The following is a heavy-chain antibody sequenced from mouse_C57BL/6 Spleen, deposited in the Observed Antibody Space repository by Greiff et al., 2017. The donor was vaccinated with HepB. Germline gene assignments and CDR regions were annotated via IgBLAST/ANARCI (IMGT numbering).Heavy chain of an antibody. CDR1: GYTFTDYY. CDR3: ARFRITTVVGGFDY. CDR2: INPNNGGT. Sequence: VQLKQSGPELVKPGASVKISCKASGYTFTDYYMNWVKQSHGKSLEWIGDINPNNGGTSYNQKFKGKATLTVDKSSSTAYMELRSLTSEDSAVYYCARFRITTVVGGFDYWGQGTTLTVSS. J-gene: IGHJ2*01. D-gene: IGHD1-1*01. V-gene: IGHV1-26*01.